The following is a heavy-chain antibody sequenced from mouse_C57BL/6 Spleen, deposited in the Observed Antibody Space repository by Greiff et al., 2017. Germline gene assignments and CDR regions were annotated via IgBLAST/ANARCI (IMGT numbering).Heavy chain of an antibody. CDR3: ARSGDGNLYFDY. CDR2: IWSGGST. V-gene: IGHV2-2*01. J-gene: IGHJ2*01. Sequence: QVQLQQSGPGLVQPSQSLSITCTVSGFSLTSYGVHWVRQSPGKGLEWLGVIWSGGSTDYNAAFISRLSISKDNSKSQVFFKMNSLQADDTAIYYCARSGDGNLYFDYWGQGTTLTVSS. CDR1: GFSLTSYG. D-gene: IGHD2-1*01.